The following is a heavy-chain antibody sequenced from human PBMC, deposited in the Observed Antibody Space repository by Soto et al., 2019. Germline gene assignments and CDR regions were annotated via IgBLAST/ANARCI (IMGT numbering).Heavy chain of an antibody. CDR1: GYSFTSYW. V-gene: IGHV5-51*01. CDR2: IYPGGSDT. J-gene: IGHJ4*02. Sequence: GESLKISCKGSGYSFTSYWIGWVRQMPGKGLEWMGIIYPGGSDTRYSPSFQGQVTISADKSISTAYLQWSSLKASDTAMYYCARQADYGGNSDYFDYWGQGTLVTVSS. CDR3: ARQADYGGNSDYFDY. D-gene: IGHD4-17*01.